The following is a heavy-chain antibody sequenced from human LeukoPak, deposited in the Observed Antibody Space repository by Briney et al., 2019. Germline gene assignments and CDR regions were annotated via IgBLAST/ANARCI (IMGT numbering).Heavy chain of an antibody. CDR3: ARGDYGDYSAFDY. V-gene: IGHV4-30-4*08. CDR2: IYYSGST. Sequence: SSETLSLTCTVSGGSISSGGYYWSWIRQPPGKGLEWIGYIYYSGSTYYNPSLKSRVTISVDTSKNQFSLKLSSVTAADTAVYYCARGDYGDYSAFDYWGQGTLVTVSS. D-gene: IGHD4-17*01. J-gene: IGHJ4*02. CDR1: GGSISSGGYY.